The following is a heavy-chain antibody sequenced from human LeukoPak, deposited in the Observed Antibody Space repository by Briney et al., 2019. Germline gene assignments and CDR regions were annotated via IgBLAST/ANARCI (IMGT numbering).Heavy chain of an antibody. J-gene: IGHJ4*02. CDR2: MNPNSGNT. CDR1: GYTFTSYD. Sequence: ASVTVSCKASGYTFTSYDINRVRQATGQGVEWMGCMNPNSGNTSYAQKLQRRVTITRNTSISTAYMELSSRRSEDTAVYYCARNVLRFLELLSTRFDYWGQGTLVTVSS. V-gene: IGHV1-8*03. CDR3: ARNVLRFLELLSTRFDY. D-gene: IGHD3-3*01.